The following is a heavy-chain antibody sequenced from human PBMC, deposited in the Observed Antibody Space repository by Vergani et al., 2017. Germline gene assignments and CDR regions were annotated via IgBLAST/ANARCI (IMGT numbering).Heavy chain of an antibody. CDR3: TRDHTFYGDYDAFDV. V-gene: IGHV1-46*01. J-gene: IGHJ3*01. CDR2: INPSGGST. D-gene: IGHD4-17*01. CDR1: GYPFTSYF. Sequence: QVPLVQSGAEVKKPGASVKVSCKASGYPFTSYFMHWVRQAPGQGLEWMGIINPSGGSTSYAQKFQGRVTMTRDTSTSTVYMELSSLRSEDTAVYYCTRDHTFYGDYDAFDVWGQGTMVTVSS.